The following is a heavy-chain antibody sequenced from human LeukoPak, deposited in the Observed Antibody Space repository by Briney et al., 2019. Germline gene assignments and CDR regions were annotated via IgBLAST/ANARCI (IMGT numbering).Heavy chain of an antibody. D-gene: IGHD3-22*01. J-gene: IGHJ3*02. CDR1: GLTFSSYA. V-gene: IGHV3-30*18. CDR2: ISYDGSKK. CDR3: AKGFSSGPWDACDI. Sequence: PGGSLRLSCAASGLTFSSYAMSWVRQAPGKGLEWVAVISYDGSKKYYADSVKGRFTISRDSSKNMLYLQMNSLRVEDTAVYYCAKGFSSGPWDACDIWGQGTMVTVSS.